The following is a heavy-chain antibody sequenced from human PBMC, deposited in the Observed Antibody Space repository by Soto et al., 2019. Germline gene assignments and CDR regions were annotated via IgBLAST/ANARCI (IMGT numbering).Heavy chain of an antibody. CDR3: AKGYYIWGSYRQDAFDI. D-gene: IGHD3-16*02. V-gene: IGHV3-9*01. CDR1: GFTFDDYA. J-gene: IGHJ3*02. Sequence: EVQLVESGGGLVQPGRSLRLSCAASGFTFDDYAMHWVLQAPGKGLEWVSGISWNSGSIGYADSVKGRFTISRDNAKNSLYLQMNSLRAEDTALYYCAKGYYIWGSYRQDAFDIWGQGTMVTVSS. CDR2: ISWNSGSI.